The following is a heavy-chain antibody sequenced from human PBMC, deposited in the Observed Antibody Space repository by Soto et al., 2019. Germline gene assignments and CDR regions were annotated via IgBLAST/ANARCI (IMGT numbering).Heavy chain of an antibody. Sequence: SETLSLTCTVSGGSISSNSYYWGWIRQPPGKGLEWIGSIYYSGSTYYNPSLKSRVTISVDTSKNQFSLKLSSVTAADTAVYYCAIFFRRQDCSSTSCYLVNWFDPWGQGTLVTVSS. CDR3: AIFFRRQDCSSTSCYLVNWFDP. V-gene: IGHV4-39*01. CDR2: IYYSGST. D-gene: IGHD2-2*01. CDR1: GGSISSNSYY. J-gene: IGHJ5*02.